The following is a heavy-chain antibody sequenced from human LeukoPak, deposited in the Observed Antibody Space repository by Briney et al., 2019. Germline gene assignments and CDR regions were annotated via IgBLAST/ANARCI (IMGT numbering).Heavy chain of an antibody. V-gene: IGHV3-53*01. CDR2: IYSGGNT. J-gene: IGHJ3*02. Sequence: GGSLRLSCVTSGLNVKNNYMFWVRQSPVKGLEWVSIIYSGGNTFYADSVKGRFTISRDNSKNTLYLQMISLRAEDTAVYYCARDVGGSYRYDAFDIWGQGTMVTVSP. CDR1: GLNVKNNY. CDR3: ARDVGGSYRYDAFDI. D-gene: IGHD1-26*01.